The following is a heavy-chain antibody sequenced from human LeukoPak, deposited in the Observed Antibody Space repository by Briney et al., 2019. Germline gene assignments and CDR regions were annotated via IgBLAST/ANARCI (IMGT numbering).Heavy chain of an antibody. CDR1: GGSISSYY. V-gene: IGHV4-4*07. Sequence: KPSETLSLTWTVSGGSISSYYWSWIRQPAGKGLEWIGRISSSGSTNYNPSLRSRISMSGDTSKKQFSLKLSSVTAADTAVYYCARDMGSGWYSDWGQGTLVTVSS. CDR3: ARDMGSGWYSD. CDR2: ISSSGST. J-gene: IGHJ4*02. D-gene: IGHD6-19*01.